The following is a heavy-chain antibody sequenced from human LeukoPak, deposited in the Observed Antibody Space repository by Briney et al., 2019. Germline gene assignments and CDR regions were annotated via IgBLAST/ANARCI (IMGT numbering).Heavy chain of an antibody. CDR3: AKDMVRGVIGGRLDY. CDR1: GFTFSIYA. D-gene: IGHD3-10*01. Sequence: GGSLRLSCAASGFTFSIYAMSWVRQAPGKGLEWVSAISGSGGSTYYADSVKGRFTISRDNSKNTLYLQMNSLRAEDTAVYYCAKDMVRGVIGGRLDYWGQGTLVTVSS. CDR2: ISGSGGST. V-gene: IGHV3-23*01. J-gene: IGHJ4*02.